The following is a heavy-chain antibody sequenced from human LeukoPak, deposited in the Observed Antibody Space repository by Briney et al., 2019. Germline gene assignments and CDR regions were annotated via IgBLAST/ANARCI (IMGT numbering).Heavy chain of an antibody. CDR3: ASSSSSWYSLY. Sequence: GASVKVSCKASGGTFSSYAISWVRQAPRQGLEWMGGIIPIFGTANYAQKFQGRVTITTDESTSTAYMELSSLRSEDTAVYYCASSSSSWYSLYWGQGTLVTVSS. V-gene: IGHV1-69*05. J-gene: IGHJ4*02. D-gene: IGHD6-13*01. CDR1: GGTFSSYA. CDR2: IIPIFGTA.